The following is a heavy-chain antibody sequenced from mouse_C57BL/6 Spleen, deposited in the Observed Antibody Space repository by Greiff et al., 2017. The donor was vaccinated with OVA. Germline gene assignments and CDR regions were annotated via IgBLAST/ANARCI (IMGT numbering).Heavy chain of an antibody. J-gene: IGHJ2*01. CDR3: ARHPHYYGSSSYYFDY. CDR1: GFTFSSYT. Sequence: EVQRVESGGGLVKPGGSLKLSCAASGFTFSSYTMSWVRQTPEKRLEWVATISGGGGNTYYPDSVKGRFTISRDNAKNTLYLQMSSLRSEDTALYYCARHPHYYGSSSYYFDYWGQGTTLTVSS. D-gene: IGHD1-1*01. V-gene: IGHV5-9*01. CDR2: ISGGGGNT.